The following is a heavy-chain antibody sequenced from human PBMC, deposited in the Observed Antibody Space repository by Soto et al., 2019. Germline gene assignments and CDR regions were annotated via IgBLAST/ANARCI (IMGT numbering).Heavy chain of an antibody. Sequence: EVQLVESGGGLVQPGGSLRLSCAASGFTFSTYWLSWVRQVPGKGLEWVANINIDGSEKNYVDSVKGRFTISRDNARNSLYLQMSSLRAEDTALYYCARDGSTSWYSYDYHGIDVWGQGSTVTVTS. CDR2: INIDGSEK. V-gene: IGHV3-7*05. CDR3: ARDGSTSWYSYDYHGIDV. CDR1: GFTFSTYW. D-gene: IGHD5-18*01. J-gene: IGHJ6*02.